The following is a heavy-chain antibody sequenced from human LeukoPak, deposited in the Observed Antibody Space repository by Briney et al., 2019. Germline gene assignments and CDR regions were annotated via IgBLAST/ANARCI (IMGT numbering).Heavy chain of an antibody. V-gene: IGHV3-23*01. D-gene: IGHD3-10*01. J-gene: IGHJ4*02. CDR1: GFTFSSFA. CDR2: VSRSGVGT. Sequence: PGGTLRLSCAASGFTFSSFAMSWIRQAPGKGLEWVSSVSRSGVGTYYADSVRGRFTISRDNSKNTVFLQMNSLGVEDTAVYYCAKDRGIISDYWGQGTLVTVSS. CDR3: AKDRGIISDY.